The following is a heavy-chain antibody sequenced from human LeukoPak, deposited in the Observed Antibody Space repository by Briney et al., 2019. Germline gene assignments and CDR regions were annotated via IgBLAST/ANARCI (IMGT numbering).Heavy chain of an antibody. Sequence: GGSLRLSCAASGFTFSNYWMHWVRQAPGKGLVWVSRINSDGSRTSYADSVKGRFTISRDNSWNTLYVQMTSLRAEDTAVYYCAKVRTRWTMVRGVPYMDVWGKGTTVTVSS. V-gene: IGHV3-74*01. J-gene: IGHJ6*03. CDR2: INSDGSRT. CDR3: AKVRTRWTMVRGVPYMDV. CDR1: GFTFSNYW. D-gene: IGHD3-10*01.